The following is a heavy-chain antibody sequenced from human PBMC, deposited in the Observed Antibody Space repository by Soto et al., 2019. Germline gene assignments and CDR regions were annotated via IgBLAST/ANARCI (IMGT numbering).Heavy chain of an antibody. CDR3: ARGAVFTIIGVVSYAFDI. D-gene: IGHD3-22*01. Sequence: QVQLVQSGAEVKKPGSSVKVSCKASGGTFSSYAISWVRQAPGQGLEWMGGIIPIFGTANYAQKFQGRVTITAEESKSTAYMGLSSLRSEGLAVYYRARGAVFTIIGVVSYAFDIWGQGTMVTVSS. J-gene: IGHJ3*02. V-gene: IGHV1-69*01. CDR2: IIPIFGTA. CDR1: GGTFSSYA.